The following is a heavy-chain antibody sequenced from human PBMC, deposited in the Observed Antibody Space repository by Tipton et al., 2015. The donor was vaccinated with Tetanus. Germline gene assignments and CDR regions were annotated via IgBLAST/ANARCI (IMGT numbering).Heavy chain of an antibody. J-gene: IGHJ4*02. V-gene: IGHV4-31*11. CDR1: GASVSSGSIGGVYYY. CDR3: ARDINYASDY. D-gene: IGHD4-11*01. CDR2: IYDRGST. Sequence: TLSLTCAVSGASVSSGSIGGVYYYRAWVRQAPGKGLEWIGNIYDRGSTQYSPSLKSRVTISLDTSKNQFSLNVTSVTAADTAVYYCARDINYASDYWGQGTLVTVSS.